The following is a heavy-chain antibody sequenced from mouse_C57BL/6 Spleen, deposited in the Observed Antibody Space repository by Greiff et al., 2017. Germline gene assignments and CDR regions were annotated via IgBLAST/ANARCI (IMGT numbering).Heavy chain of an antibody. D-gene: IGHD4-1*01. J-gene: IGHJ4*01. CDR2: IWRGGST. CDR3: AKKAELGRDYYAMDY. Sequence: QVQLKESGPGLVQPSQSLSITCTVSGFSLTSYGVHWVRQSPGKGLEWLGVIWRGGSTDYNAAFMSRLSITKDNSKSQVFFKMNSLQADDTAIYYCAKKAELGRDYYAMDYWGQGTSVTVSS. CDR1: GFSLTSYG. V-gene: IGHV2-5*01.